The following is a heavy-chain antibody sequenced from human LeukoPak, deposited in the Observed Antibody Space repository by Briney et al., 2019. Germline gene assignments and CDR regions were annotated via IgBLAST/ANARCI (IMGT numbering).Heavy chain of an antibody. J-gene: IGHJ5*02. V-gene: IGHV4-59*06. Sequence: SETLSLTCTVSGGSISSYYWSWIRQPPGKGLEWIGYIYYSGSTYYNPSLKSRLTISVDTSKNQFSLKLKSVTAADTAVYYCARGVHTWLDPWGQGTLVTLSS. CDR1: GGSISSYY. CDR2: IYYSGST. CDR3: ARGVHTWLDP.